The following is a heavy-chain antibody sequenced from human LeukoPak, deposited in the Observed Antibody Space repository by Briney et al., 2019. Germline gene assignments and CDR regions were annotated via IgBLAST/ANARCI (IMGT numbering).Heavy chain of an antibody. CDR1: GGSISSSSYY. CDR3: ARHRGSYYDSSGPYYFDY. V-gene: IGHV4-39*01. Sequence: AETLSLTCTVSGGSISSSSYYWGWIRQPPGKGLEWFGSVYYSGSTNYIPYLKSRVTISVVTTNNHFSLMLSYVNAANTAVYYCARHRGSYYDSSGPYYFDYWGQGTLVTVSS. D-gene: IGHD3-22*01. J-gene: IGHJ4*02. CDR2: VYYSGST.